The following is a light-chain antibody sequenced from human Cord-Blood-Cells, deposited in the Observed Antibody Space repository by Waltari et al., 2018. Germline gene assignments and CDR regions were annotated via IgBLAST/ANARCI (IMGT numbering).Light chain of an antibody. CDR2: LGS. CDR3: MQALQTPPFT. J-gene: IGKJ3*01. Sequence: DIVMTQSPLSLPVTPGEPASISCRSSPSLLHSNGYNSLDWYRQKPGQSPQLLIYLGSNRASGVPDRFSGSGSGTDFTLKISRVEAEDVGVYYCMQALQTPPFTFGPGTKVDIK. CDR1: PSLLHSNGYNS. V-gene: IGKV2-28*01.